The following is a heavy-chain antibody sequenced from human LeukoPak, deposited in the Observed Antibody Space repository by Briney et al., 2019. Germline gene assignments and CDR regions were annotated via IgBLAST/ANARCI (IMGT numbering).Heavy chain of an antibody. Sequence: SETLSLTCTVSGGSISSYYWSWIRQPPGKGLEWIGYIYYSGSTTYNPSLKSRVTISVDTSKNQFSLKLSSVTAADTAVYYCARTIISPTLALRGLYYFDYWGQGTLVTVSS. D-gene: IGHD4-17*01. CDR1: GGSISSYY. CDR2: IYYSGST. J-gene: IGHJ4*02. CDR3: ARTIISPTLALRGLYYFDY. V-gene: IGHV4-59*01.